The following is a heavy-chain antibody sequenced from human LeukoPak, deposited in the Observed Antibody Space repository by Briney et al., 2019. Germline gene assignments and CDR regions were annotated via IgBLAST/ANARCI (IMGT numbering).Heavy chain of an antibody. CDR2: INHSGST. CDR1: GGSFSGYY. Sequence: PSETLSLTCAVYGGSFSGYYWSWIRQPPGKGLEWIGEINHSGSTNYNPSLKSRVTISVDTSKNRFSLKLSSVTAADTAVYYCARHKVVVPVPLGWFDPWGQGTLVTVSS. J-gene: IGHJ5*02. V-gene: IGHV4-34*01. CDR3: ARHKVVVPVPLGWFDP. D-gene: IGHD2-2*01.